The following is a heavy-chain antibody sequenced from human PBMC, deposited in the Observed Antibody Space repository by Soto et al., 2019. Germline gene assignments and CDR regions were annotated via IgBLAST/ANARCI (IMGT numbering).Heavy chain of an antibody. CDR1: GGSISSYY. CDR2: IYYSGST. Sequence: QVQLQESGPGLVKPSETLSLTCTVSGGSISSYYWSWIRQPPGKGLEWIGYIYYSGSTNYNPSLKSRVTISVDTSKNQFSLKLSSVTAADTAVYYCARGAWEFGELLPFDYWGQGTLVTVSS. D-gene: IGHD3-10*01. CDR3: ARGAWEFGELLPFDY. V-gene: IGHV4-59*01. J-gene: IGHJ4*02.